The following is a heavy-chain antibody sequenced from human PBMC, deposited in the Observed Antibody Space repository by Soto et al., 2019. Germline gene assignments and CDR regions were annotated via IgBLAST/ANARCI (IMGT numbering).Heavy chain of an antibody. Sequence: QVQLVQSGAEVKKPGSSVKVSCKASGGTFRNYPINWVRQAPGQGLEWMGSIFPLTDTPDYAQNFKARLTISADKATSTAYMELSSLTSDDTAMYFCARGPLVVFNYFESWGQGTLVTVSS. J-gene: IGHJ4*02. CDR2: IFPLTDTP. CDR1: GGTFRNYP. V-gene: IGHV1-69*08. CDR3: ARGPLVVFNYFES.